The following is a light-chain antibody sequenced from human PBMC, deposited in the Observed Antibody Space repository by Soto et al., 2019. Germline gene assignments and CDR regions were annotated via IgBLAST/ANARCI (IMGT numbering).Light chain of an antibody. Sequence: DIQMTQSPSTLSASVGDRVTITCRASQSISSWLAWYQQKPGKAPKLLIYKASSLESGVPSRFSGSGSGTEFTLTIRSLQPDDFATYYCQQYNCYPWTFGQGTKVEIK. CDR1: QSISSW. V-gene: IGKV1-5*03. CDR2: KAS. J-gene: IGKJ1*01. CDR3: QQYNCYPWT.